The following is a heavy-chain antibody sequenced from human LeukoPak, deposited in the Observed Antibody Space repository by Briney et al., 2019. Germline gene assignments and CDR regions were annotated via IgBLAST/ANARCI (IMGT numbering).Heavy chain of an antibody. CDR1: GYSISNGYY. Sequence: SETLSLTCTVSGYSISNGYYWVWIRPPPGRGLEWIGSLYHSDSVYYNTALKSRVSMSVDTSKNQFSLKLSFVTAADTAVYYCARHHDSYYYYYIDVWGSGTTVTVSS. V-gene: IGHV4-38-2*02. D-gene: IGHD1-14*01. CDR2: LYHSDSV. J-gene: IGHJ6*03. CDR3: ARHHDSYYYYYIDV.